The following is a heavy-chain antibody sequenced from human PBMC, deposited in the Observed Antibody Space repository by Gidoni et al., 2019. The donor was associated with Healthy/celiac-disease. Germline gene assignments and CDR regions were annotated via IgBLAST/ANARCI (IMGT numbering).Heavy chain of an antibody. CDR2: ISSSSSYI. V-gene: IGHV3-21*01. D-gene: IGHD3-22*01. J-gene: IGHJ4*02. CDR1: GFTFSSYS. Sequence: EVQLVESGGGLVKPGGSLRLSCAASGFTFSSYSMNWVRQAPGKGLEWVSSISSSSSYIYYADSVKGRFTISRDNAKNSLYLQMNSLRAEDTAVYYCARDPLDYYDSSGHDYYFDYWGQGTLVTVSS. CDR3: ARDPLDYYDSSGHDYYFDY.